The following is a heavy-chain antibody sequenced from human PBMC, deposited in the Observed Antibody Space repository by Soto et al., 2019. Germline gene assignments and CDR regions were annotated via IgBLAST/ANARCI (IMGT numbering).Heavy chain of an antibody. D-gene: IGHD3-10*01. CDR3: TRLISAAQDY. Sequence: VLLGECGGGLVQPGGSLKLSCAASGFVFKDSSIHWVRQASGKGLEWVGRIRDRAFSYATAYAASVKGRFTISRDDSTNTAYLQMNSLKTEDTAIYYCTRLISAAQDYWGQGTLVTVSS. J-gene: IGHJ4*02. CDR1: GFVFKDSS. CDR2: IRDRAFSYAT. V-gene: IGHV3-73*01.